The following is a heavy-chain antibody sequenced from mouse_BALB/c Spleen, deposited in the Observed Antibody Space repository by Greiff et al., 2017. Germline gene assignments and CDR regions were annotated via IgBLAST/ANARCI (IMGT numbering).Heavy chain of an antibody. J-gene: IGHJ4*01. V-gene: IGHV1-80*01. CDR3: ARRRYGNYDYAMDY. CDR2: IYPGDGDT. D-gene: IGHD2-10*02. CDR1: GYAFSSYW. Sequence: QVQLQQSGAELVRPGSSVKISCKASGYAFSSYWMNWVKQRPGQGLEWIGQIYPGDGDTNYNGKFKGKATLTADKSSSTAYMQLSSLTSEDSAVYFCARRRYGNYDYAMDYWGQGTSVTVSS.